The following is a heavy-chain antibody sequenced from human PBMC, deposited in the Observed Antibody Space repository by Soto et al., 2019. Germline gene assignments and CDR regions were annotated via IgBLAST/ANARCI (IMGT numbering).Heavy chain of an antibody. J-gene: IGHJ5*02. V-gene: IGHV3-48*02. CDR2: ISSSSSTI. CDR3: AREDYYYDSSGYYSWFDP. Sequence: PGGSLRLSCAASGFTFSSYSMNWVRQAPGKGLEWVSYISSSSSTIYYAESVKGRFTISRDNAKNSLYLQMNSLRDEDTAVYYCAREDYYYDSSGYYSWFDPWGQGTLVTV. CDR1: GFTFSSYS. D-gene: IGHD3-22*01.